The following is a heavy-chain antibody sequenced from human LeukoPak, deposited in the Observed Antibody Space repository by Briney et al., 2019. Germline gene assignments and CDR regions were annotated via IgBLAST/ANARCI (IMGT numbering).Heavy chain of an antibody. D-gene: IGHD3-22*01. CDR3: ARGDSSGSKWFDP. V-gene: IGHV4-59*01. Sequence: SETLSPTCTVSGDSINTYSWNWIRQSPGRGLEWIGYIYYSGGTNYNPSLKSRVVIAVDTSKKQFSLKLNSVTASDTAVYYCARGDSSGSKWFDPWGQGTLVTVSS. CDR2: IYYSGGT. CDR1: GDSINTYS. J-gene: IGHJ5*02.